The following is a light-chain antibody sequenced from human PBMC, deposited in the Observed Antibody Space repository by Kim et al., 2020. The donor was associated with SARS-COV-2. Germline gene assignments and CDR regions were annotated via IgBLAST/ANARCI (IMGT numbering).Light chain of an antibody. J-gene: IGLJ2*01. V-gene: IGLV3-1*01. CDR1: NLGDKY. Sequence: SYELTQPPSVSVSPGQTASITCSGTNLGDKYAYWYQQKPGQSPVLVIYQHTKRPSGISQRFSGFSSGNTATLTISPAQTMDEADYYCQAWDSGTAGFGGGTQLT. CDR3: QAWDSGTAG. CDR2: QHT.